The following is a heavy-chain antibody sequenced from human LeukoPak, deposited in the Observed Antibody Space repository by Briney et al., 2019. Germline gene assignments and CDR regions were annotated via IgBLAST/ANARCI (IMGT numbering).Heavy chain of an antibody. D-gene: IGHD3-10*01. V-gene: IGHV3-33*01. CDR3: ARAHKYYYSSGSY. CDR2: IWYDGSNK. Sequence: PGGSLRLSCAASGFTFSSYGMHWVRQAPGNGLEWVAVIWYDGSNKYYADSVKGRFTISRDNSKNTLYLQMNSLRAEDTAVYYCARAHKYYYSSGSYWGQGTLVTVSS. J-gene: IGHJ4*02. CDR1: GFTFSSYG.